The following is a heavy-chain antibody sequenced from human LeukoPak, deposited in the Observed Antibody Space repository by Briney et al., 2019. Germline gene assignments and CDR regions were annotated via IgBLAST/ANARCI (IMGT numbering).Heavy chain of an antibody. Sequence: RASVKVSCKASGYTFTSYYMHWVRQTPGQGLEWMGIINPSGGRTSYAQKFQGRVTMTRDTSTSTVYMELSSLRSEDTAVYYCARGPQILYDAFDIWGQGTMVTVSS. CDR3: ARGPQILYDAFDI. D-gene: IGHD2-15*01. V-gene: IGHV1-46*01. J-gene: IGHJ3*02. CDR2: INPSGGRT. CDR1: GYTFTSYY.